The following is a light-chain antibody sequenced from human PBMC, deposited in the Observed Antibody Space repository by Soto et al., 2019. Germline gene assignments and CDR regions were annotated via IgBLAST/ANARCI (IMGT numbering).Light chain of an antibody. CDR1: QSVSRNY. J-gene: IGKJ5*01. Sequence: EIVLTQSPGTLSLSPGESATLSCRASQSVSRNYIAWYRQKPGQTPRLLIHGASSRATGIPDRFGGSGSGTEFTLTISRMEPEAFAVYFCQQYGGSPAINFGQGTRMEIK. CDR3: QQYGGSPAIN. CDR2: GAS. V-gene: IGKV3-20*01.